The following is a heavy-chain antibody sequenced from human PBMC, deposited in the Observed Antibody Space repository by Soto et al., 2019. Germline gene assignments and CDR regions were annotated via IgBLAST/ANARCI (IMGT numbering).Heavy chain of an antibody. CDR3: AKDLLGIFGVDTYYYYGMDV. D-gene: IGHD3-3*01. V-gene: IGHV3-30*18. CDR2: ISYDGSNK. CDR1: GFTFSSYV. Sequence: GGSLRLSCAASGFTFSSYVMHWVRQAPGKGLEWVAVISYDGSNKYYADSVKGRFTISRDNSKNTLYLQMNSLRTEDTAVYYCAKDLLGIFGVDTYYYYGMDVWGQGTTITVSS. J-gene: IGHJ6*02.